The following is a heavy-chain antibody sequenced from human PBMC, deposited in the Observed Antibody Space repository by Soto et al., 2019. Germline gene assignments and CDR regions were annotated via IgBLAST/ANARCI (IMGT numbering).Heavy chain of an antibody. CDR1: EFIVIGDP. J-gene: IGHJ4*02. CDR3: ARDRSYYDSSGSYSPPY. Sequence: GSLRLSGAAAEFIVIGDPINCVRPAPGKGLEWVSAISGSAATTHFADSVKGRFTISRDNSKNTLYLKMNSLRAEDTAIYYCARDRSYYDSSGSYSPPYWGQGTLVTVSS. D-gene: IGHD3-22*01. CDR2: ISGSAATT. V-gene: IGHV3-23*01.